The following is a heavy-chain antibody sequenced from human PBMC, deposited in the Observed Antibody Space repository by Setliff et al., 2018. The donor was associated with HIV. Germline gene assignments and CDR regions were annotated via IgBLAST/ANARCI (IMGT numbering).Heavy chain of an antibody. J-gene: IGHJ6*02. V-gene: IGHV4-38-2*01. Sequence: SETLSLTCAVSGYSISIGYYWGWIRQPPGKGLEWVGNIYHSGSTYYNPSLKSRVTISVETSKNRFSLKLNSVTAADTAVYYCEAATVGETGYYGIDVWGPGTTVTVSS. CDR3: EAATVGETGYYGIDV. D-gene: IGHD1-26*01. CDR2: IYHSGST. CDR1: GYSISIGYY.